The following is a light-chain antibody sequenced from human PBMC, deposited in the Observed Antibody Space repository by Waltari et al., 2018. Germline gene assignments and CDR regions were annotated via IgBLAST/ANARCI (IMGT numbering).Light chain of an antibody. J-gene: IGKJ2*01. CDR2: AAS. Sequence: DIQMTQSPSSLSASVGDRVTITCRASQGIRNSLAWYQQKPGQAPELLLYAASRLESGVPSLFSGSGSGTDDTLTSSSLQPEDFATYDCQQYYSTPYTVGQGTKLEIK. V-gene: IGKV1-NL1*01. CDR1: QGIRNS. CDR3: QQYYSTPYT.